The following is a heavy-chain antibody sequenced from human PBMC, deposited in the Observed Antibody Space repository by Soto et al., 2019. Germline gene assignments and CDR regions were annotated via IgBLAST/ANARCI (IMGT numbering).Heavy chain of an antibody. V-gene: IGHV1-69*01. CDR2: IIPIFGTA. CDR1: GGTFSSYA. J-gene: IGHJ6*02. Sequence: QVQLVQSGAEVKKPGSSVKVSCKASGGTFSSYAISWVRQAPGQGLEWMGGIIPIFGTANYAQKFQGRVRITADESTSTAYMELSSMRSDDTAVYYCARGTYYYDSSGYSILYYYYGMDVWGQGTTVTVSS. CDR3: ARGTYYYDSSGYSILYYYYGMDV. D-gene: IGHD3-22*01.